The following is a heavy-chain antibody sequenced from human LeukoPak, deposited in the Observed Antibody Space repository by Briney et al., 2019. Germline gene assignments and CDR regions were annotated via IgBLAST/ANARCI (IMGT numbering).Heavy chain of an antibody. V-gene: IGHV3-23*01. CDR1: GFTFSSYA. CDR3: AKSRGESRGASNY. CDR2: ISGSGDTT. D-gene: IGHD1-26*01. Sequence: GGSLRLSCAASGFTFSSYAMNWVRQAPGKGLEWVSFISGSGDTTYYAGSVKGRFTISRDSSKNTLYLQMNSLRAEDTAVYYCAKSRGESRGASNYWGPGTLVTVSS. J-gene: IGHJ4*02.